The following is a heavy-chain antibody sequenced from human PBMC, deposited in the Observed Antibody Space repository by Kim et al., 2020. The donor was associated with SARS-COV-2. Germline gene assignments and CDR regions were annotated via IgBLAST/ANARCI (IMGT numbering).Heavy chain of an antibody. J-gene: IGHJ4*02. CDR2: NTI. Sequence: NTIYYADSVKGRFTISRDNAKNSLYLQMNSLRAEDTAVYYCARASYPPDYWGQGTLVTVSS. CDR3: ARASYPPDY. V-gene: IGHV3-48*03. D-gene: IGHD2-2*01.